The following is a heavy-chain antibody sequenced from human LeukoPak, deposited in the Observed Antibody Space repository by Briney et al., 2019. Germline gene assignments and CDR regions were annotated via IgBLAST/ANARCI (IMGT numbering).Heavy chain of an antibody. D-gene: IGHD4-17*01. CDR3: ATEGGWQPIDYGDSVY. J-gene: IGHJ4*02. V-gene: IGHV1-18*01. CDR2: ISPYNGNT. Sequence: GASVKVSCKASGYKFTNYGITWVRQALGQGLEWMGWISPYNGNTNYAQKFQGRVTLTTDTSTSSAYIDLRSLRSDDTAVYYCATEGGWQPIDYGDSVYWGQGTLVTVSS. CDR1: GYKFTNYG.